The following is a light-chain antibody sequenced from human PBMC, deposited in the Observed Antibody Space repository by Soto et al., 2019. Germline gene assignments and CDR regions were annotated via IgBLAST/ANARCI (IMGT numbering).Light chain of an antibody. J-gene: IGKJ1*01. CDR2: DIS. Sequence: EVVLTQSPFTLSWSPGERATLSWGASQSVSSYLAWYQQKPGQAPRLLIYDISNRATGIPARFSGSGYGTDFNLTISSLEPEDFAVYYCQQYNNWPMTFGQGTKVDIK. CDR3: QQYNNWPMT. CDR1: QSVSSY. V-gene: IGKV3-11*01.